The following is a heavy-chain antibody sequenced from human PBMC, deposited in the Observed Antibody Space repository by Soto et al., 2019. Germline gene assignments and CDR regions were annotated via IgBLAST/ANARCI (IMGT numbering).Heavy chain of an antibody. V-gene: IGHV1-69*06. CDR1: GSRFSNYV. D-gene: IGHD2-2*02. CDR2: IIPIFNST. CDR3: AREGRGKKAGYNGLVSLGY. Sequence: SVKVSCKVSGSRFSNYVISWVRQAPGHGLEWLGRIIPIFNSTKYAQSFQGRVTITADKSTSTASLELSSLRSDDTAVYYCAREGRGKKAGYNGLVSLGYWGQGTLVT. J-gene: IGHJ4*02.